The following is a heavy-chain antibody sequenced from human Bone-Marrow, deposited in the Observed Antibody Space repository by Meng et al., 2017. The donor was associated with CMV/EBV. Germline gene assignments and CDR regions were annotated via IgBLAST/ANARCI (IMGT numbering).Heavy chain of an antibody. CDR1: GYSISSGYY. V-gene: IGHV4-38-2*02. CDR3: ARDWVDYYDSSGYYYHYYYGMDV. CDR2: IYHSGST. J-gene: IGHJ6*02. Sequence: SETLSLTCTVSGYSISSGYYWGWIRQPPGKGLEWIGSIYHSGSTYYNPSLKSRVTISVDTSKNQFSLKLSSVTAADTAVYYCARDWVDYYDSSGYYYHYYYGMDVCGQGTTVTVSS. D-gene: IGHD3-22*01.